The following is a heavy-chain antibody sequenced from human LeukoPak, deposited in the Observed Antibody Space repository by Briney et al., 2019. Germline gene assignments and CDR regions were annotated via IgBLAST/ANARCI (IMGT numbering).Heavy chain of an antibody. CDR2: ISYDGSDK. CDR1: GFXFSTYG. CDR3: AKDWRMFTIFGVLDP. Sequence: GGSLRLSCAASGFXFSTYGMHWVRQAPGKGLEWVAVISYDGSDKYYADSVKGRFTISRDNSKNTLYLQMNSLRAEDTAVYYCAKDWRMFTIFGVLDPWGQGTLVTVSS. D-gene: IGHD3-3*01. J-gene: IGHJ5*02. V-gene: IGHV3-30*18.